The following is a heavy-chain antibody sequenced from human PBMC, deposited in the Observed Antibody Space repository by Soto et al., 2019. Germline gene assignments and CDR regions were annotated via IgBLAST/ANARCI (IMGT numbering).Heavy chain of an antibody. CDR2: VNDSEST. V-gene: IGHV4-34*01. CDR1: GGSFSGYY. D-gene: IGHD6-6*01. CDR3: ASWEGHLVQHV. Sequence: TCAVYGGSFSGYYWSWIRQPPGKGLEWIGEVNDSESTHYNPSLKSRVTISKDTSKKRFSLKLTSVTAADTAVYYCASWEGHLVQHVWGQGALVTVSS. J-gene: IGHJ4*02.